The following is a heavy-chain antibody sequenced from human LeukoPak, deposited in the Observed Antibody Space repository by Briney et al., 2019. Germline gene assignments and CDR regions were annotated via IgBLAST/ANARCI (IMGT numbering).Heavy chain of an antibody. D-gene: IGHD2-2*01. Sequence: PSKTLSLTCAVYGGSFSGYYWSWIRQPPGKGLEWIGEINHSGSTNYSPSLKSRVTISVDTSKNQFSLKLSSVTAADTAVYYCALSTDWYFDLWGRGTLVTVSS. CDR3: ALSTDWYFDL. CDR2: INHSGST. J-gene: IGHJ2*01. V-gene: IGHV4-34*01. CDR1: GGSFSGYY.